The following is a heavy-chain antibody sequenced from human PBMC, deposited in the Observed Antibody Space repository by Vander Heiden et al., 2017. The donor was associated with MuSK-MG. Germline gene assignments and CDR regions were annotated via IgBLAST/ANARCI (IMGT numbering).Heavy chain of an antibody. CDR1: GGSISSSNW. D-gene: IGHD1-1*01. CDR3: ARGTKWNRITNWFDP. Sequence: QVQLQESGPGLVKPSGTLSLTCAVSGGSISSSNWWSWVRQPPGKGLEWIGEIYQRGSTNDKPAIKSGGTISGDKSKNQFYLKLSSVTAADTAVDDGARGTKWNRITNWFDPWGQGTLVTVAS. V-gene: IGHV4-4*02. J-gene: IGHJ5*02. CDR2: IYQRGST.